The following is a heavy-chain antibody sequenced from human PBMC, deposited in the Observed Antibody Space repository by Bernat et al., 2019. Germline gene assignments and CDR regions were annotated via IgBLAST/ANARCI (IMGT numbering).Heavy chain of an antibody. Sequence: QLQLQESGPGLVKPSETLSLTCTVSGGSISSSSYYCGWIRQPPGKGLEWIGSIYYSGSTYYNPSLKSRVTISVATSKNQFALKLSTVTAADTAVYYCARSYDSSGYYYVDFGYWGQGTLVTVSS. CDR1: GGSISSSSYY. CDR2: IYYSGST. J-gene: IGHJ4*02. D-gene: IGHD3-22*01. V-gene: IGHV4-39*01. CDR3: ARSYDSSGYYYVDFGY.